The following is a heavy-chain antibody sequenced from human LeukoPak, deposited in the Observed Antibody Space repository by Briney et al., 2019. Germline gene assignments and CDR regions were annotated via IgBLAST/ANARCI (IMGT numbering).Heavy chain of an antibody. D-gene: IGHD6-19*01. CDR2: ISWNSGSI. CDR1: GFTFDDYA. CDR3: AKGGSSGWYEDYFDY. J-gene: IGHJ4*02. Sequence: GGSLRLSCAASGFTFDDYAMHWVRQAPGKGLEWVSGISWNSGSIGYADSVKGRFTIPRDNAKNSLYLQMNSLRAEDTALYYCAKGGSSGWYEDYFDYWGQGTLVTVSS. V-gene: IGHV3-9*01.